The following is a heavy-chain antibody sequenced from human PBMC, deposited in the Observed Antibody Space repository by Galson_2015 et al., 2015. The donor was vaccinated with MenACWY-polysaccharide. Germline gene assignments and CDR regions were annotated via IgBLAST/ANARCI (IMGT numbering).Heavy chain of an antibody. CDR2: IDTSGTST. CDR1: GFTFRSHD. Sequence: SLRLSCAVSGFTFRSHDMNWVRQAPGKGLEWVSYIDTSGTSTKYADSVKGRFIMSRDNAKNSLYLQMNSLRLEDTAVYYCARDTPGIEDFDYWGQGILVPVS. J-gene: IGHJ4*02. D-gene: IGHD1-1*01. V-gene: IGHV3-48*03. CDR3: ARDTPGIEDFDY.